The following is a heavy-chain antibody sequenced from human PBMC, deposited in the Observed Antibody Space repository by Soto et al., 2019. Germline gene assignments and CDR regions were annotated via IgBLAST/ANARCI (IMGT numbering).Heavy chain of an antibody. CDR1: GFSFSSYA. V-gene: IGHV3-23*01. CDR3: AKEDYYDPSGPYSDLYFVT. J-gene: IGHJ4*02. CDR2: ITTRGGRT. Sequence: EVQLLESGGGLTQPGGSLRLACAPSGFSFSSYAMSWVRQAPSQGLVWVSSITTRGGRTYYADSVRGRFTISRDNFANVLYIEMNSSRAEDTAIYYCAKEDYYDPSGPYSDLYFVTWGQGTLVTFSS. D-gene: IGHD3-22*01.